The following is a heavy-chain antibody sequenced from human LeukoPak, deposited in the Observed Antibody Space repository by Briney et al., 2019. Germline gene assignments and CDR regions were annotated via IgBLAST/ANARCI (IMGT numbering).Heavy chain of an antibody. V-gene: IGHV3-33*01. J-gene: IGHJ4*02. CDR3: ARDLAMKGRLAAEYYFDY. Sequence: TGGSLRLSCAASGFTFSSYGMHWGRQAPGKGLEWGAVIWYDGSNKYYADSVKGRFTISRDNSKNTLYLQMNSLRAEDTAVYYCARDLAMKGRLAAEYYFDYWGQGTLVTVSS. CDR2: IWYDGSNK. D-gene: IGHD6-13*01. CDR1: GFTFSSYG.